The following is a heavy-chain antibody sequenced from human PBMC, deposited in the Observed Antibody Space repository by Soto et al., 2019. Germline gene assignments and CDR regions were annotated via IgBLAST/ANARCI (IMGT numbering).Heavy chain of an antibody. J-gene: IGHJ4*02. CDR2: IIPIFGTA. Sequence: GASVKVSCKASGGTFSSYAISWVRQAPGQGLEWMGGIIPIFGTANYAQKFQGRVTITADESTSTAYMELSSLRSEDTAVYYCARVSGRRTTGTLAPDYWGQGTLVTVSS. CDR3: ARVSGRRTTGTLAPDY. V-gene: IGHV1-69*13. D-gene: IGHD1-1*01. CDR1: GGTFSSYA.